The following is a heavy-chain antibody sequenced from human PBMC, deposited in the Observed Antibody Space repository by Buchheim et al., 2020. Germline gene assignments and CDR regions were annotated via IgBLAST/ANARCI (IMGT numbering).Heavy chain of an antibody. CDR2: ISSSSSTI. J-gene: IGHJ6*03. CDR1: GFTFSSYS. D-gene: IGHD3-3*01. Sequence: EVQLVESGGGLVQPGGSLRLSCAASGFTFSSYSMNWVRQAPGKGLEWVSYISSSSSTIYYADSVKGRFTISRDNAKNSLYLQMNSLRDEDTAVYYCARDRSVRFLEWTSNYPQVDYYYYMDVWGKGTT. CDR3: ARDRSVRFLEWTSNYPQVDYYYYMDV. V-gene: IGHV3-48*02.